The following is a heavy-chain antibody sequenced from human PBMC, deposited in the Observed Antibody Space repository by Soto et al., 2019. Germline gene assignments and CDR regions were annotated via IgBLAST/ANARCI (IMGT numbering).Heavy chain of an antibody. CDR2: IYHSGST. CDR1: GGSISSGGYS. D-gene: IGHD2-15*01. Sequence: PSETLSLTCAVSGGSISSGGYSWSWIRQPPGKGLEWIGYIYHSGSTYYNPSLKSRVTISVDRSKNQFSLKLSSVTAADTAVYYCASGQVVAPQLWAQRTLVPVSS. V-gene: IGHV4-30-2*01. CDR3: ASGQVVAPQL. J-gene: IGHJ1*01.